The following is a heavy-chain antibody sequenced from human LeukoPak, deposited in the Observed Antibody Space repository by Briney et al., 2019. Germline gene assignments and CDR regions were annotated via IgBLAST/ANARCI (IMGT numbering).Heavy chain of an antibody. Sequence: GGSLRLSCAVSGFTVSSNYMNWVRKAPGKGLEWVSLIYSGGSTYYADSVKGRFTISRDNSKNTLYLQMNSLRAEDTAVYYCARDPWNSGFFDYWGQGALVTVSS. CDR1: GFTVSSNY. D-gene: IGHD1/OR15-1a*01. CDR2: IYSGGST. CDR3: ARDPWNSGFFDY. J-gene: IGHJ4*02. V-gene: IGHV3-66*01.